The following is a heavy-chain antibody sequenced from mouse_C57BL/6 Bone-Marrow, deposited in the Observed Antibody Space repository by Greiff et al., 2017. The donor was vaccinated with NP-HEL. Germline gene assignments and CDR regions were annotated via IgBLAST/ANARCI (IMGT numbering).Heavy chain of an antibody. CDR3: ARSTMVTTGDY. J-gene: IGHJ2*01. Sequence: EVKVVESGGGLVKPGGSLKLSCAASGFTFSSYAMSWVRQTPEKRLEWVATISDGGSYTYYPDNVKGRFPISRDNAKNNLYLQMSHLKSEDTAMYYCARSTMVTTGDYWGQGTTLTVSS. V-gene: IGHV5-4*03. CDR1: GFTFSSYA. D-gene: IGHD2-2*01. CDR2: ISDGGSYT.